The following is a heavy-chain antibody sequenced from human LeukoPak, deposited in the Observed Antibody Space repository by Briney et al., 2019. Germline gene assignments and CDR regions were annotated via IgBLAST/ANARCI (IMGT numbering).Heavy chain of an antibody. J-gene: IGHJ4*02. V-gene: IGHV3-30*02. CDR1: GFTFSSYG. CDR2: IRYDGSNK. D-gene: IGHD3-22*01. Sequence: GGSLRLSCVASGFTFSSYGMHWVRQAPGKGLEWVAFIRYDGSNKYYADSVKGRFTISRDNSKNTLYLQMNSLRAEDTAVYYCAKDYYDSSGYYPGYFDYWGQGTLVTVSS. CDR3: AKDYYDSSGYYPGYFDY.